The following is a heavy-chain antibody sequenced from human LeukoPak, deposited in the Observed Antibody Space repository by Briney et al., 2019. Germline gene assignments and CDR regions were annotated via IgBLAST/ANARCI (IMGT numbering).Heavy chain of an antibody. D-gene: IGHD3-10*01. Sequence: GGSLRLSCAASGFTFSNCAMSWVRQAPGKGLEWASVISGSGGSTYYVDSVQGRFTISRDNSKNTLFLQMDSLRAEDTAVYYCAKGGFGRPFDYWGQGTLVTVSS. J-gene: IGHJ4*02. V-gene: IGHV3-23*01. CDR3: AKGGFGRPFDY. CDR1: GFTFSNCA. CDR2: ISGSGGST.